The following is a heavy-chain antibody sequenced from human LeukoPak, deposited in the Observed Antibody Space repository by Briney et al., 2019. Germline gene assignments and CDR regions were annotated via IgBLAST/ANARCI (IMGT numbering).Heavy chain of an antibody. CDR1: GFTFSSYD. CDR3: ARGHFYGSTHAFDI. CDR2: IGTAGDT. V-gene: IGHV3-13*01. D-gene: IGHD3-10*01. Sequence: GGSLRLSCAASGFTFSSYDMHWVRQATGKGLEWVSAIGTAGDTYYPGSVKGRFTISRENAKNSLYLQMNSLRAGDTAAYYCARGHFYGSTHAFDIWGQGTMVTVSS. J-gene: IGHJ3*02.